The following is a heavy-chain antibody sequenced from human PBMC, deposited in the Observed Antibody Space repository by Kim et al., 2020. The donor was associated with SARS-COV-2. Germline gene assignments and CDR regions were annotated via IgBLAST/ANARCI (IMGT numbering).Heavy chain of an antibody. CDR2: IYYSGST. Sequence: SETLSLTCTVSGGSISSYYWSWIRQPPGKGLEWIGYIYYSGSTNYNPSLKSRVTISVDTPKNQFSLKLSSVTAADTAVYYCARDALGPRSSFFTLWGQGTLVTVSS. CDR1: GGSISSYY. D-gene: IGHD2-2*01. CDR3: ARDALGPRSSFFTL. J-gene: IGHJ4*02. V-gene: IGHV4-59*13.